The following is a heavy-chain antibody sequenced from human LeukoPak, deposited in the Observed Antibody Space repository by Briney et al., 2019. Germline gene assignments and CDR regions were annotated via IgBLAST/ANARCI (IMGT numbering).Heavy chain of an antibody. CDR2: INIDGSRL. J-gene: IGHJ4*02. Sequence: GGSLRLSCEASGFTFSSYAMSWVRQAPGKGLVWVSRINIDGSRLSYADSVRGRFTISRDNAKNTLYLQMNSLRAEDTAVYYCAKDRDPVVVPAARAPLDYWGQGTLVTVSS. D-gene: IGHD2-2*01. CDR3: AKDRDPVVVPAARAPLDY. CDR1: GFTFSSYA. V-gene: IGHV3-74*01.